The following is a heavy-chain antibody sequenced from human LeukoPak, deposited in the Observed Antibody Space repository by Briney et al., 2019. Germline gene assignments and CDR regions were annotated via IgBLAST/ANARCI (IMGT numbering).Heavy chain of an antibody. Sequence: SETLSLTWTVSGGSISSYYWSWIRQPPGKGLEWIGYIYYSGSTNYNPSLKSRVTISVDTSKNQFSLKLSSVTAADTAVYYCARTGYYYYGMDVWGQGTTVTVSS. J-gene: IGHJ6*02. CDR2: IYYSGST. CDR1: GGSISSYY. CDR3: ARTGYYYYGMDV. V-gene: IGHV4-59*01.